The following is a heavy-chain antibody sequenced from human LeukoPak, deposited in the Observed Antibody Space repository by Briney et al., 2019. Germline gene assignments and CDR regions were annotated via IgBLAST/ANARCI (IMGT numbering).Heavy chain of an antibody. CDR3: ARDGDSSGYMPFDY. D-gene: IGHD3-22*01. V-gene: IGHV4-61*10. CDR2: IYHSGST. J-gene: IGHJ4*02. CDR1: GGSITSGSYY. Sequence: PSETLSLTCTVSGGSITSGSYYWSWIRQPAGKGLEWIGRIYHSGSTYYNPSLKSRVTISVDTSKNQFSLKLSSVTAADTAVYYCARDGDSSGYMPFDYWGQGTLVTVSS.